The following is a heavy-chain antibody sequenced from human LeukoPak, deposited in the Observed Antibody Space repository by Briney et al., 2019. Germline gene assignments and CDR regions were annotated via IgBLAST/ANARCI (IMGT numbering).Heavy chain of an antibody. D-gene: IGHD3-10*01. J-gene: IGHJ4*02. V-gene: IGHV1-8*01. CDR2: MNPNSGNT. CDR3: ARGTYYYGSGSLLAD. CDR1: GYTFTSYD. Sequence: GASVKVSCKASGYTFTSYDINWVRQATGQGLEWTGWMNPNSGNTGYAQKFQGRVTMTRNTSISTAYMELSSLRSEDTAVYYCARGTYYYGSGSLLADWGQGTLVTVSS.